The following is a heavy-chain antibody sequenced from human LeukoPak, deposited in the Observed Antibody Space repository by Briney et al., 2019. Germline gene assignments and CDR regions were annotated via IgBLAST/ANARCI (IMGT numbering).Heavy chain of an antibody. CDR1: GYTFTSYY. CDR2: INPSGGST. Sequence: ASVKVSCKASGYTFTSYYMHWVRQAPGQGLEWMGIINPSGGSTSYAQRFQGRVTMTRDTSTSTVYMELSSLRSEDTAVYYCARGYCSSTSCSAPPYYYYYYMDVWGKGTTVTVSS. V-gene: IGHV1-46*01. J-gene: IGHJ6*03. D-gene: IGHD2-2*01. CDR3: ARGYCSSTSCSAPPYYYYYYMDV.